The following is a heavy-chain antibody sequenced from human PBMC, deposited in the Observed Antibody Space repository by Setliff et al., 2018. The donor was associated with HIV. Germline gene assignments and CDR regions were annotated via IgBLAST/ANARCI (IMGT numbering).Heavy chain of an antibody. D-gene: IGHD6-25*01. V-gene: IGHV6-1*01. CDR1: GDSVSNNNAA. CDR3: ARVHEAQHGYRFDY. J-gene: IGHJ4*02. Sequence: PSQTLSLTCAISGDSVSNNNAAWNWIRQSPSRGLEWLGRTHYRSKWYHDYAASLKGRMDISSDTSRNQFSLQLNSVTPEDTAIYYCARVHEAQHGYRFDYWGQGILVTSPQ. CDR2: THYRSKWYH.